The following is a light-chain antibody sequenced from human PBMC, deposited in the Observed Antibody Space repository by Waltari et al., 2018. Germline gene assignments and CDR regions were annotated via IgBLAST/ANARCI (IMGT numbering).Light chain of an antibody. CDR2: WAY. CDR3: QQYLRTPLT. J-gene: IGKJ4*01. Sequence: DIVMTQSPDSLAVSLGARATINCKSSQSVLYSPSNKYYVGWYQQKPGQPPKLLIYWAYSRESGVPDRFRGSGSGTDFTLTISGLQAEDVATYYCQQYLRTPLTFGGGTKVEIK. CDR1: QSVLYSPSNKYY. V-gene: IGKV4-1*01.